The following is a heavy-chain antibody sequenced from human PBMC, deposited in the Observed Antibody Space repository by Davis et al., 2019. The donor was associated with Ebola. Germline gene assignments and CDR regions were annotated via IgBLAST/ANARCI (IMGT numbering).Heavy chain of an antibody. Sequence: GGSLRLSCAASGFTFGSYGMNWVRQAPGKGLEWVSSISRSSSYIYYADSVKGRFTISRDNAKNSLYLQMNSLRAEDTAVYYCARAYYYGSGRYAYFDYWGQGTLVTVSS. D-gene: IGHD3-10*01. J-gene: IGHJ4*02. CDR3: ARAYYYGSGRYAYFDY. CDR1: GFTFGSYG. V-gene: IGHV3-21*01. CDR2: ISRSSSYI.